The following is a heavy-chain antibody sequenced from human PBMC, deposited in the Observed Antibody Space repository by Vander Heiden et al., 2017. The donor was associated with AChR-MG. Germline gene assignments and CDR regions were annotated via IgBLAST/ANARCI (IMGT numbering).Heavy chain of an antibody. CDR3: ARGTYNRGAFDI. CDR1: GPTLSNNY. J-gene: IGHJ3*02. CDR2: IYSGGST. V-gene: IGHV3-66*02. Sequence: VPLVESGGGLVQPGGSLRLSCAASGPTLSNNYMRRGGQAPGKGLEWVSVIYSGGSTYYADSAKGRFTISRDNSKNTLYLQMNSLRAEDTAVYYCARGTYNRGAFDIWGQGTMVTVSS. D-gene: IGHD1-20*01.